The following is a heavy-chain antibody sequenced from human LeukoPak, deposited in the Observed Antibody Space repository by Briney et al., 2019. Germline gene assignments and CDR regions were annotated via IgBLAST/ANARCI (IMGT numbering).Heavy chain of an antibody. V-gene: IGHV3-48*01. J-gene: IGHJ4*02. CDR1: GFTFSSYS. CDR2: ISSGSSTM. Sequence: GGSLRLSCAASGFTFSSYSMNWVSQAPGKGLEWISYISSGSSTMYYADSVKGRFTISRDNANNSLYLQMNSLRGEDTAVYYCARGSSGEYWGQGTLVTVSS. CDR3: ARGSSGEY. D-gene: IGHD3-22*01.